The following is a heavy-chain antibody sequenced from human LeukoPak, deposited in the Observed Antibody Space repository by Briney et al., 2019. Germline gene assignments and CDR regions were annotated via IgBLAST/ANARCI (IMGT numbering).Heavy chain of an antibody. CDR3: ATGGVGATHDAFDI. V-gene: IGHV1-24*01. CDR1: GYTLTELS. CDR2: FDPEDGET. D-gene: IGHD1-26*01. Sequence: GASVKVSCKVSGYTLTELSMHWVRQAPGKGLEWMGGFDPEDGETIYAQKFQGRVTMTEDTSTDTAYMELSSLRSEDTAVYYCATGGVGATHDAFDIWGQGTMVTVSS. J-gene: IGHJ3*02.